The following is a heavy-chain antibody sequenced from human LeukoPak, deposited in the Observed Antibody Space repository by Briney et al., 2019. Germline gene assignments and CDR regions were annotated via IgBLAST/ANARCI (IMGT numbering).Heavy chain of an antibody. V-gene: IGHV3-23*01. J-gene: IGHJ4*02. CDR2: LSSSGGDT. D-gene: IGHD1-1*01. Sequence: GGSLRLSCAASGFTSSNYAMSWVRQAPAKGLEWVSALSSSGGDTFYADSVKGRFTISRDTSKNTLYLQMHSLRAEDTAVYYCAKAGTGTNMIFDYWDQGTLVTVSS. CDR1: GFTSSNYA. CDR3: AKAGTGTNMIFDY.